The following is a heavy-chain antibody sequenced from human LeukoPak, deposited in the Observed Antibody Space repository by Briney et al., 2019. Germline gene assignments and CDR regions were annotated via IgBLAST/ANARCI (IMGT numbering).Heavy chain of an antibody. D-gene: IGHD3-3*01. V-gene: IGHV4-34*01. J-gene: IGHJ4*02. CDR3: ARLGAGPTYYDFWSGYSSFYFDY. CDR1: GGSFSGYY. CDR2: IHYSGNT. Sequence: SETLSLTCAVYGGSFSGYYWSWIRQPPGKGLEWIGGIHYSGNTYYNPSLKSRVTISIDTSKNQFSLKLSSVTAADTAVYYCARLGAGPTYYDFWSGYSSFYFDYWGQGTLVTVSS.